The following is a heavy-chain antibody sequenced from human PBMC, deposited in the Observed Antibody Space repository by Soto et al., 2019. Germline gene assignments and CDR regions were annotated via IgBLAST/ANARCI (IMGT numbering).Heavy chain of an antibody. V-gene: IGHV1-69*13. J-gene: IGHJ6*02. CDR1: GGTFSSYA. CDR3: ARPSLRQQLARPYGMDV. Sequence: SVRVSCKASGGTFSSYAISWVRQAPGQGLEWMGGIIPIFGTANYAQKFQGRVTITADESTSTAYMELSSLRSEDTAVYYCARPSLRQQLARPYGMDVWGQGTTVTVSS. CDR2: IIPIFGTA. D-gene: IGHD6-13*01.